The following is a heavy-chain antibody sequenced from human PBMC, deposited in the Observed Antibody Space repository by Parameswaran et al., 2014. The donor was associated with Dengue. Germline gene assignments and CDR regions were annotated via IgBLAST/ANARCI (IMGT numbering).Heavy chain of an antibody. D-gene: IGHD1-7*01. V-gene: IGHV3-23*01. Sequence: GLEWVSAISGSGGSTYYADSVKGRFTISRDNSKNTLYLQMNSLRAEDTAVYYCATSGTADGMDVWGQGTTVTVSS. CDR3: ATSGTADGMDV. CDR2: ISGSGGST. J-gene: IGHJ6*02.